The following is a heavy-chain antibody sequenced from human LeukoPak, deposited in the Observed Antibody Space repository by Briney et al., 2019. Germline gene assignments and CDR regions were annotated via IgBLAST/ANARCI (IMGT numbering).Heavy chain of an antibody. Sequence: SETLSLTCTASGGSISSSSYYWGWISQPPGKGLEWIGSIYYSGSTYYNPSLKSRVTISVDTSKNQFSLKLSSVTAADTAVYYCASGRWVFRAWGQGTLVTVSS. J-gene: IGHJ5*02. V-gene: IGHV4-39*01. CDR1: GGSISSSSYY. CDR3: ASGRWVFRA. CDR2: IYYSGST. D-gene: IGHD6-13*01.